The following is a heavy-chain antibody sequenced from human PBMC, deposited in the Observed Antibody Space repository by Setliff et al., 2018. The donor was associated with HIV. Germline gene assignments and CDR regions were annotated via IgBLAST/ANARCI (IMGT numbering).Heavy chain of an antibody. D-gene: IGHD1-1*01. J-gene: IGHJ5*02. CDR1: GGSMSSQY. V-gene: IGHV4-59*11. Sequence: PSETLSLTCTVAGGSMSSQYWSWVRQSPGKGLEWIGYIFYSATDYTPSLKSRVTMSIDTSKNQFSLNLRSVTAADTAVYYCARFRVERRLSNWFDPWGQGTLVTVSS. CDR2: IFYSAT. CDR3: ARFRVERRLSNWFDP.